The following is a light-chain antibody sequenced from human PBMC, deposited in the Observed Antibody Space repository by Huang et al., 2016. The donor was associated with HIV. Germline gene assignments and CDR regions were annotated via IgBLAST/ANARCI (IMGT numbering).Light chain of an antibody. CDR3: QQRSNWPPT. Sequence: EIVLTQSPATLSLSPGERATLSCRASQSVSSYLAWYQQKPGQAPRLLIDDASNRATGIPARFSGRGSGTDFTLTISSLEPEDFAVYDCQQRSNWPPTFGQGTKLEIK. CDR2: DAS. J-gene: IGKJ2*01. V-gene: IGKV3-11*01. CDR1: QSVSSY.